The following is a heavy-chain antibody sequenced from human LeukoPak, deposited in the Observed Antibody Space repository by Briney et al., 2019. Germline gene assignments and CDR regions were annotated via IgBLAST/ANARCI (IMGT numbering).Heavy chain of an antibody. J-gene: IGHJ5*02. CDR3: AKASNRLIAAAGYNWFDP. CDR1: GFTFDDYA. Sequence: PGRSLRLSCAASGFTFDDYAMHWARHAPGKGLEWVSGISWNSGSIGYADSVKGRFTISRDNSKNTLYLQMNSLRAEDTAVYYCAKASNRLIAAAGYNWFDPWGQGTLVTVSS. V-gene: IGHV3-9*01. D-gene: IGHD6-13*01. CDR2: ISWNSGSI.